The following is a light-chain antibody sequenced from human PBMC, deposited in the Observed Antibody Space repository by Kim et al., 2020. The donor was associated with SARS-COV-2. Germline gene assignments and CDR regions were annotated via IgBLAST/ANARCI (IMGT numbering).Light chain of an antibody. CDR1: SLRSYY. CDR3: NSRDSSGNRV. CDR2: GKN. V-gene: IGLV3-19*01. Sequence: SSEPTQDPAVSVALGQTVRITCQGDSLRSYYASWYQQKPGQAPVLVIYGKNNRPSGIPDRFSGSSSGNTASLTITGAQAEDEADYYCNSRDSSGNRVFGGGTQLTVL. J-gene: IGLJ2*01.